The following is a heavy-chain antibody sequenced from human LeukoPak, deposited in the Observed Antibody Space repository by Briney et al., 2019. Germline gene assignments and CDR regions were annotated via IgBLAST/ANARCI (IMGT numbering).Heavy chain of an antibody. CDR1: GYTFTTYD. CDR3: ARDPYYGSGRYRYGMDV. J-gene: IGHJ6*04. CDR2: MNPNTGDT. Sequence: ASVKVSCKTSGYTFTTYDINWVRQATGQGLEWMGWMNPNTGDTGYAQKFQGRVTLTRNTSISTAYMGLSSLRSEDTAVYYCARDPYYGSGRYRYGMDVWGKGTTVTISS. D-gene: IGHD3-10*01. V-gene: IGHV1-8*01.